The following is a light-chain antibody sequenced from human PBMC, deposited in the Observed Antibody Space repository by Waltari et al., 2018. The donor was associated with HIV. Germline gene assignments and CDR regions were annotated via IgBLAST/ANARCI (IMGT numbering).Light chain of an antibody. J-gene: IGLJ2*01. CDR2: DVT. CDR3: SSYTTSRTVV. CDR1: SSDVGGYNH. Sequence: QSALTQPASVSGSPGQAITISCTGTSSDVGGYNHVSWYQQHPGNAPKLMVYDVTNRPSGVSNRFSGSKSVNTAFLTFSGLQAEDEADYYCSSYTTSRTVVFGGGTKLTVL. V-gene: IGLV2-14*03.